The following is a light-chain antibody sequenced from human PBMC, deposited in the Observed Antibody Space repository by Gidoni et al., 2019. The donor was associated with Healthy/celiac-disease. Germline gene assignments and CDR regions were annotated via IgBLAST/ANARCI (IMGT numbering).Light chain of an antibody. V-gene: IGKV1-5*03. CDR2: KAS. Sequence: DIQLTPPPATLSASVGDRVTITCGASQSISCWLAWYQQKPGKAPKLLTYKASSLESGVPSRFSGSGSGTEFTLTISSLQPDDFATYYCQQYNSYSPTFGQGTKVEIK. CDR1: QSISCW. J-gene: IGKJ1*01. CDR3: QQYNSYSPT.